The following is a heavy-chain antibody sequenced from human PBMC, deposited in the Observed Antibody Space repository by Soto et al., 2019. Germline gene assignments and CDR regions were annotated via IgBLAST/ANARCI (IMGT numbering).Heavy chain of an antibody. CDR1: GFTFSSYA. D-gene: IGHD4-4*01. CDR2: ISYDGSNN. J-gene: IGHJ2*01. V-gene: IGHV3-30-3*01. Sequence: QVQLVESGGGVVQPGRSLRLSCAASGFTFSSYAMHWVRQAPGKGLEWGAVISYDGSNNYYADSVKGRFTISRDNSKTTLYLQRNSLRAEDTAVYYCASPLWRDDYNWGYFDLWGRGTLVTVSS. CDR3: ASPLWRDDYNWGYFDL.